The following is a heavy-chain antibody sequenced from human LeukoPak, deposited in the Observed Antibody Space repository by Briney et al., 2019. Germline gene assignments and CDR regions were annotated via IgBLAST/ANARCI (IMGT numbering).Heavy chain of an antibody. V-gene: IGHV3-48*01. J-gene: IGHJ4*02. Sequence: GGSLRLSCAASGFTFSSYSMNWVRQAPGKGLEWVSYISSSSSTIYYADSVKGRFTISRDNAKNSLYLQMNSLRAEDTAVYYCASSSRRGSIAAAGYRFDYWGQGTLVTVSS. CDR3: ASSSRRGSIAAAGYRFDY. CDR1: GFTFSSYS. D-gene: IGHD6-13*01. CDR2: ISSSSSTI.